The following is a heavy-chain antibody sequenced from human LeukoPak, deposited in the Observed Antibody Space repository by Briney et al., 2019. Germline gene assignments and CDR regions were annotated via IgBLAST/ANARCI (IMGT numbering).Heavy chain of an antibody. J-gene: IGHJ4*02. CDR2: IYTSGST. D-gene: IGHD6-13*01. CDR1: GGSIRSNYY. Sequence: SETLSLTCTVSGGSIRSNYYWGWIRQPAGKGLEWIGRIYTSGSTNYNPSLKSRVTMSVDTSQNQFSLKLSSVTAADTAVYYCARDVIAAPGTADYWGQGTLVAVSS. V-gene: IGHV4-4*07. CDR3: ARDVIAAPGTADY.